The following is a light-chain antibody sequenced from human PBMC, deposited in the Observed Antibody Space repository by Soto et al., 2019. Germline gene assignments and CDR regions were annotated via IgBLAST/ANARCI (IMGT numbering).Light chain of an antibody. CDR2: GAS. CDR1: QSVSSSY. Sequence: ETVLTQSPGTLSLSPGERATLSCRASQSVSSSYLAWYQQKPGQAPRLLIYGASSRATGIPDRFSGSGSGTDFTLTISRLAPEDSAVYYCQQSDNSLYTFGQGTTLEIK. J-gene: IGKJ2*01. CDR3: QQSDNSLYT. V-gene: IGKV3-20*01.